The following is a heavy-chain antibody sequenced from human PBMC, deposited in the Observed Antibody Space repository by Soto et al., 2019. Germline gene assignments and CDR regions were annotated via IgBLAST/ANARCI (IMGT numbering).Heavy chain of an antibody. J-gene: IGHJ6*02. V-gene: IGHV3-21*01. Sequence: EVQLVESGGGLVKPGGSLRLSCAASGFTFSSYSMNWVRQAPGKGLEWVSSISSSSSYIYYADSVKGRLTISRDNAKNSLYLQMNSLRAEDTAVYYCARDLTGYCSSTSCYRYGMDVWGQGTTVTVSS. CDR2: ISSSSSYI. CDR3: ARDLTGYCSSTSCYRYGMDV. CDR1: GFTFSSYS. D-gene: IGHD2-2*01.